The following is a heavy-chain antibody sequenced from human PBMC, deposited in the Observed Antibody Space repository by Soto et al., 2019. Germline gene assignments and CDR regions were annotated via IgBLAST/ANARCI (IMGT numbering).Heavy chain of an antibody. CDR1: GYTFTNYA. J-gene: IGHJ4*02. D-gene: IGHD3-16*02. CDR3: ARDQWGNYRFDY. CDR2: INAGNGNT. V-gene: IGHV1-3*01. Sequence: QVQLVQSGAEVKKPGASVKVSCKASGYTFTNYAIHWVRQAPGQRLEWMGWINAGNGNTKYSQKFQGRVTIVRDTSARTVYMELSSLRSEDTAVYYCARDQWGNYRFDYWGQGTLVTVSS.